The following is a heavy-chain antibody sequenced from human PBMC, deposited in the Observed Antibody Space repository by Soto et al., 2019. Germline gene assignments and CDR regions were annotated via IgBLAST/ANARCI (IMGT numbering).Heavy chain of an antibody. CDR2: ISYDGSNK. V-gene: IGHV3-30-3*01. D-gene: IGHD3-3*01. CDR1: GFTFSSYA. CDR3: ARDPNSLIDYDFWSGYSIWNRYGMDV. J-gene: IGHJ6*02. Sequence: GGSLRLSCAASGFTFSSYAMHWVRQAPGKGLEWVAVISYDGSNKYYADSVKGRFTISRDNSKNTLYLQMNSLRAEDTAVYYCARDPNSLIDYDFWSGYSIWNRYGMDVWGQGTTVTVSS.